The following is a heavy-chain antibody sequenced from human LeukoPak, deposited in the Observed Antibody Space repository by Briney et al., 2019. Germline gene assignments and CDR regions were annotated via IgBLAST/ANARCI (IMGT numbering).Heavy chain of an antibody. Sequence: SETLSLTCTVSGGSISSSSYYWGWIRQPPGKGLEWIGSIYYSGSTYYHPSLKSRVTVSVDTPKNQLSLKLPSVTAAHTAVSYCARLGGGAAPGTSLDYWGQGNLVIVSS. CDR3: ARLGGGAAPGTSLDY. CDR2: IYYSGST. V-gene: IGHV4-39*01. D-gene: IGHD6-13*01. CDR1: GGSISSSSYY. J-gene: IGHJ4*02.